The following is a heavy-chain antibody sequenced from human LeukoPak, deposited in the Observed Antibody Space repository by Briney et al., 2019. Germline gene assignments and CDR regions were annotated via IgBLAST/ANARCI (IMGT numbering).Heavy chain of an antibody. D-gene: IGHD6-19*01. CDR3: AKYSSGWYENWFDP. V-gene: IGHV3-23*01. CDR2: ISGSGGST. J-gene: IGHJ5*02. Sequence: PGGSLRLSCAASGFTFSSYAMSGVRQAPGKGLEWVSAISGSGGSTYYADSVKGRFTISRDNSKNTLYLQMNSLRAEDTAVYYCAKYSSGWYENWFDPWGQGTLVTVSS. CDR1: GFTFSSYA.